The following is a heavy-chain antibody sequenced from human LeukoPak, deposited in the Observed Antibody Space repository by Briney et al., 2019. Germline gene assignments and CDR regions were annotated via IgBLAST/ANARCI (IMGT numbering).Heavy chain of an antibody. CDR3: ARDKGIYGGNWFDP. Sequence: ASEKVSCKASGYTFTSYDINWVRQATGQGLEWMGWMNPNSGNTGYAQKFQGRVTMTRNTSISTAYMELSSLRSEDTAVYYCARDKGIYGGNWFDPWGQGTLVTVSS. V-gene: IGHV1-8*01. J-gene: IGHJ5*02. CDR2: MNPNSGNT. D-gene: IGHD4-23*01. CDR1: GYTFTSYD.